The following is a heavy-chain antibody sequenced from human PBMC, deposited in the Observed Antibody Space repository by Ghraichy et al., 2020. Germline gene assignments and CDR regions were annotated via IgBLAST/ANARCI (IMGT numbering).Heavy chain of an antibody. D-gene: IGHD1-26*01. CDR2: IYTGSST. Sequence: GGSLRLSCAASGFTVSSSYMNWVRQAPGKGLEWVSFIYTGSSTYYADSVKGRFTISRDDSKNTVYLQMHSLRAEDTAVYYCARGRSGSYPYWYFDLWGRGTLVTVSS. CDR1: GFTVSSSY. V-gene: IGHV3-66*01. CDR3: ARGRSGSYPYWYFDL. J-gene: IGHJ2*01.